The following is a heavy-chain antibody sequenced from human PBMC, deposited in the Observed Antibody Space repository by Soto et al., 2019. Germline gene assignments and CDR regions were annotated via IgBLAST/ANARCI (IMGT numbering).Heavy chain of an antibody. Sequence: QVQLVESGGGVVQPGRSLRLSCAASGFTFSSYAMHWVRQAPGKGLEWVAVISYDGSNKYYADSVKGRFTISRDNSKNTLYLQMNSLRAEDTAVYYCARDDLGYCSGGSCPSFDYWGQGTLVTVSS. J-gene: IGHJ4*02. CDR1: GFTFSSYA. CDR2: ISYDGSNK. V-gene: IGHV3-30-3*01. CDR3: ARDDLGYCSGGSCPSFDY. D-gene: IGHD2-15*01.